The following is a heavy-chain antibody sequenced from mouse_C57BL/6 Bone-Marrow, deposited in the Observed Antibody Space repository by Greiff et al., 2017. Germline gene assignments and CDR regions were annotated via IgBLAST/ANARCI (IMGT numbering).Heavy chain of an antibody. CDR3: ARHANTTVVDY. CDR2: IYPRSGNT. J-gene: IGHJ2*01. Sequence: QVQLQQSGAELARPGASVKLSCKASGYTFTSYGISWVKQRTGQGLEWIGEIYPRSGNTYSNEKFKGKATLTADNASSTAYMELRSLTSEDSAVYFGARHANTTVVDYWGQGTTLTVAS. V-gene: IGHV1-81*01. CDR1: GYTFTSYG. D-gene: IGHD1-1*01.